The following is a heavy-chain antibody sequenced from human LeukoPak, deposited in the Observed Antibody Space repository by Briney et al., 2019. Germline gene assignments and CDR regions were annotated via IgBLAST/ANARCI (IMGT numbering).Heavy chain of an antibody. Sequence: ASVKVSCKASGYTFTSYGISWVRQAPGQGLEWMGWISAYNGNTNYAQKLQGRVTMTTDTSTSTAYMELRSLRSNDTAVYYCARGDRYSSSWYTDYWGQGTLVTVSS. D-gene: IGHD6-13*01. CDR1: GYTFTSYG. CDR2: ISAYNGNT. J-gene: IGHJ4*02. CDR3: ARGDRYSSSWYTDY. V-gene: IGHV1-18*04.